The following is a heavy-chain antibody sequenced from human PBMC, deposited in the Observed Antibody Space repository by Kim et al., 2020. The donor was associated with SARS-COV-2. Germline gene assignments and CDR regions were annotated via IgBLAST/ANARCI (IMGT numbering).Heavy chain of an antibody. D-gene: IGHD5-18*01. Sequence: YNPSLKSRVTISVDTSKNQFSLKLSAVTAADTAVYYCARERGYSYGSFDYWGQGTLVTVSS. J-gene: IGHJ4*02. CDR3: ARERGYSYGSFDY. V-gene: IGHV4-31*02.